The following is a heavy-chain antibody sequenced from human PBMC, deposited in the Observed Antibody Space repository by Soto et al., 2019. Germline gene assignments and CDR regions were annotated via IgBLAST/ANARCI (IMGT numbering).Heavy chain of an antibody. D-gene: IGHD3-3*01. CDR2: ISSSSSYI. CDR1: GFTFSSYS. V-gene: IGHV3-21*06. J-gene: IGHJ6*02. CDR3: ARGRSGYYAEPYYYYGMDV. Sequence: EVQLVESGGGLVKPGGSLRLSCAASGFTFSSYSMNWVRQAPGKGLEWVSSISSSSSYIYYADSVKGRFTISRDNAMNSLYLQVHSLRADDTAVYYCARGRSGYYAEPYYYYGMDVWGQGTTVAVSS.